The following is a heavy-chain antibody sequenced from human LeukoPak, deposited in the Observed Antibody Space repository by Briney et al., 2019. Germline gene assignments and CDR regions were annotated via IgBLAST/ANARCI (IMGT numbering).Heavy chain of an antibody. Sequence: EASVKVSCKASGYTFTNYGINWVRQAPGQGLGWVGWITPYNGNTNYAQKLQGRVTMTTDTSTSTAYMELRSLRSDDTAVYYCAREGWTLGTTAPGDSWGQGTLVTVSS. D-gene: IGHD1-26*01. J-gene: IGHJ4*02. CDR3: AREGWTLGTTAPGDS. CDR1: GYTFTNYG. CDR2: ITPYNGNT. V-gene: IGHV1-18*01.